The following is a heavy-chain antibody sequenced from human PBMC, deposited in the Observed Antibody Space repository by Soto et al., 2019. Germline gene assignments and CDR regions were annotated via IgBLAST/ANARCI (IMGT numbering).Heavy chain of an antibody. V-gene: IGHV1-18*01. Sequence: ASVKVSCKASGYTFTSYGISWVRQAPGQGLEWMGWISAYNGNTNYTQKLQGRVTMTTDTSTSTAYMELRSLRSDDTAVYYCATGPTINGPFDYWGQGTLVTVSS. CDR2: ISAYNGNT. J-gene: IGHJ4*02. D-gene: IGHD3-9*01. CDR1: GYTFTSYG. CDR3: ATGPTINGPFDY.